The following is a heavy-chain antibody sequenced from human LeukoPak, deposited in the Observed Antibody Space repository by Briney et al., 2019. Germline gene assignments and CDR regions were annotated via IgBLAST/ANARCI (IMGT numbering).Heavy chain of an antibody. CDR1: GLTFDSYD. D-gene: IGHD6-13*01. CDR3: VPPAAGLHRTISTEYFQH. V-gene: IGHV3-48*03. Sequence: GGSLRLSGAAAGLTFDSYDMYWVRQSPGKGPEWVSYISASGISIKYADSVKGRFTISRDNAKNLVYLQMDSLRAEDTAVYYCVPPAAGLHRTISTEYFQHWGQGTPVIVSS. CDR2: ISASGISI. J-gene: IGHJ1*01.